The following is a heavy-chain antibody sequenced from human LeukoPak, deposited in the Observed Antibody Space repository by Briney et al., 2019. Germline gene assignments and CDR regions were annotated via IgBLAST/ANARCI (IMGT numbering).Heavy chain of an antibody. Sequence: PGGSLRLSCAASGFIFSESYMAWIRQAPGKGLEWISCIDNSGYNVQYADPVKGRFTISRDNAKNSLYLQMNSLSAEDTAVYYCASTSYGSGSYHPFDYWGQGTLVTVSS. CDR1: GFIFSESY. J-gene: IGHJ4*02. D-gene: IGHD3-10*01. CDR2: IDNSGYNV. CDR3: ASTSYGSGSYHPFDY. V-gene: IGHV3-11*04.